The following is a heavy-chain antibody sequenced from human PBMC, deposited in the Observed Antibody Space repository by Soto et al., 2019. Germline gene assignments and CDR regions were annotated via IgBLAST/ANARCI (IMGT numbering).Heavy chain of an antibody. J-gene: IGHJ4*02. CDR2: IIPIFGTA. CDR1: GGTFSSYA. Sequence: QVQLVQSGAEVKKPGSSVKVSCKASGGTFSSYAISWVRQAPGQGLEWMGGIIPIFGTANYAQKFQGRVTTTADDSTSTAYIELSSLGSADMAVYYGASEVVAVGVVKFDYGGQGTLVTVSS. V-gene: IGHV1-69*12. CDR3: ASEVVAVGVVKFDY. D-gene: IGHD3-3*01.